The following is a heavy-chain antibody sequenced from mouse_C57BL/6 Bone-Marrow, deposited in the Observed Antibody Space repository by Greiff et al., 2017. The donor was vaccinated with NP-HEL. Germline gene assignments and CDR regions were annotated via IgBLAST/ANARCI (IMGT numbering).Heavy chain of an antibody. Sequence: LQESGAELVRPGTSVKVSCKASGYAFTNYLIEWVKQRPGQGLEWIGVINPGCGGTNYNEKFKGKATLTADKSSSTAYMQLSSLTSEDSAVYFWARRGYYGSSPWYFDVWGTGTTVTVSS. J-gene: IGHJ1*03. CDR2: INPGCGGT. V-gene: IGHV1-54*01. CDR1: GYAFTNYL. D-gene: IGHD1-1*01. CDR3: ARRGYYGSSPWYFDV.